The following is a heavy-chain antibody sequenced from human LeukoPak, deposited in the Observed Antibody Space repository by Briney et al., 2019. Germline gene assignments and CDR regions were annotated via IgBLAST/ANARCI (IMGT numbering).Heavy chain of an antibody. CDR1: GDSVSSNSAA. V-gene: IGHV6-1*01. Sequence: SQTLSLTCAFSGDSVSSNSAAWNWIRQSPSRGLEWLARTYYRSKWYNGYAVSVKSRITINQSTSKNQSILQLNSVTPEDTAVYYCARTRTAYYYDSSDAFDIWGQGTTVTVSS. CDR2: TYYRSKWYN. D-gene: IGHD3-22*01. J-gene: IGHJ3*02. CDR3: ARTRTAYYYDSSDAFDI.